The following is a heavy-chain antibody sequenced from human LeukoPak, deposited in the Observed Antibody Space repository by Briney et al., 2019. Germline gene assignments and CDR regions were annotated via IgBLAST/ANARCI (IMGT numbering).Heavy chain of an antibody. D-gene: IGHD1-26*01. CDR3: AKVAEVGATGYYYYMDV. Sequence: GGSLRLSCAASGFTFSNYWMHWVRQAPGKGLVWVSRINSDARSTSYADSVKGRFTISRDNSKNTLYLQMNSLRAEDTAVYYCAKVAEVGATGYYYYMDVWGKGTTVTISS. CDR2: INSDARST. V-gene: IGHV3-74*01. J-gene: IGHJ6*03. CDR1: GFTFSNYW.